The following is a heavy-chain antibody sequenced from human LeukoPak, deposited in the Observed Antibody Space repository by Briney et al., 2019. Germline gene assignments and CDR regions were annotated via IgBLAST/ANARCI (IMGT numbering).Heavy chain of an antibody. CDR2: ISGRGGST. D-gene: IGHD3-22*01. CDR3: AKCYYDSSGYYFGAFDI. V-gene: IGHV3-23*01. J-gene: IGHJ3*02. Sequence: GGSLRLSCAASGFTFSNYAMSWVRQAPGKGLEWVSAISGRGGSTYYADSVKGRFTISRDNSKNTLYLQMNSLRAEDTAVYYCAKCYYDSSGYYFGAFDIWGQGTMVTVSS. CDR1: GFTFSNYA.